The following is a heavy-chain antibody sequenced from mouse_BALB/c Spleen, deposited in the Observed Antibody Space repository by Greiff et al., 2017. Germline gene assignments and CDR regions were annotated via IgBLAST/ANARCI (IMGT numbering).Heavy chain of an antibody. V-gene: IGHV2-6-5*01. CDR1: GFSLTDYG. Sequence: VQLQQSGPGLVAPSQSLSITCTVSGFSLTDYGVSWIRQPPGKGLEWLGVIWGGGSTYYNSALKSRLSISKDNSKSQVFLKMNSLQTDDTAMYYCAKHEDGYYGSSPFAYWGQGTLVTVSA. CDR2: IWGGGST. CDR3: AKHEDGYYGSSPFAY. D-gene: IGHD1-1*01. J-gene: IGHJ3*01.